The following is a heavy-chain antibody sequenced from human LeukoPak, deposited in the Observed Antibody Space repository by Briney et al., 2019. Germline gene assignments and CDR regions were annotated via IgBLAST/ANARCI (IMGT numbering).Heavy chain of an antibody. J-gene: IGHJ4*02. CDR3: ASYVWGSYRSYYFDY. CDR1: GGSISSYY. D-gene: IGHD3-16*02. CDR2: IYYSGST. Sequence: SETLSLTCTVSGGSISSYYWSWIRQPPGKGLEWIGYIYYSGSTNYNPSLKSRVTISVDTSKNQFSLKPSSVTAADTAVYYCASYVWGSYRSYYFDYWGQGTLVTVSS. V-gene: IGHV4-59*08.